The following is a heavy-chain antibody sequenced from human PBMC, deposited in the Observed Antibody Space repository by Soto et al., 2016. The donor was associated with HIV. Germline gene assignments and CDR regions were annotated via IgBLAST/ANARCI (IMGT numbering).Heavy chain of an antibody. CDR3: ARTSGGSLGTVPYSSSSYYFDY. J-gene: IGHJ4*02. CDR1: GYTFTNYY. D-gene: IGHD6-13*01. Sequence: VQLVQSGAEVKKPGASVKVSCKASGYTFTNYYMHWVRQAPGQGLEWMGIFNPSGGSTSYAQKFQGRVTMTRDTSTSTVYMELSSLRSEDTAVYYCARTSGGSLGTVPYSSSSYYFDYWGQGTLVTVSS. V-gene: IGHV1-46*01. CDR2: FNPSGGST.